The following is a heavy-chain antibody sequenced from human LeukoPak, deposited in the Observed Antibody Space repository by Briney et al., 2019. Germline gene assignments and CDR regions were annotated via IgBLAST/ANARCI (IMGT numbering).Heavy chain of an antibody. J-gene: IGHJ6*02. CDR1: GFTFSSYA. CDR3: PRWVLRYFDWLLWYYYYGMDV. Sequence: TLSLSCAASGFTFSSYALHWIRQGQGKGQEWVAVISYDDSNKYYADSVKGRLTISTDNSKNTLYLQMHSLRAADTAVYYCPRWVLRYFDWLLWYYYYGMDVWGQGTTVTVSS. V-gene: IGHV3-30*04. D-gene: IGHD3-9*01. CDR2: ISYDDSNK.